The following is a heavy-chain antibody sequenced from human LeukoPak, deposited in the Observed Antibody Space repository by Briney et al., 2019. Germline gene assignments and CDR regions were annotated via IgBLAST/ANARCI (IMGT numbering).Heavy chain of an antibody. Sequence: ASVKVSCKASGYTFTGYYMHWVRQATGQGLEWMGWMNPNSGNTGYAQKFQGRVTMTRNTSISTAYMELSSLRSGDTAVYYCARKDSSSPDFDYWGQGTLVTVSS. CDR1: GYTFTGYY. D-gene: IGHD6-6*01. CDR3: ARKDSSSPDFDY. V-gene: IGHV1-8*02. J-gene: IGHJ4*02. CDR2: MNPNSGNT.